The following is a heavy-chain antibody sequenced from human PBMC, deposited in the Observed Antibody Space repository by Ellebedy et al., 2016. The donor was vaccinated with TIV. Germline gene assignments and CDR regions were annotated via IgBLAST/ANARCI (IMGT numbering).Heavy chain of an antibody. J-gene: IGHJ4*02. CDR2: ISWNSGSI. CDR1: GFTFDDYA. V-gene: IGHV3-9*01. D-gene: IGHD6-13*01. CDR3: AKGQGIAAAGSFWIDY. Sequence: SLKISCAASGFTFDDYAMHWVRQAPGRGLEWVSGISWNSGSIGYADSVKGRFTISRDNAKNSLYLQMNSLRAEDTALYYCAKGQGIAAAGSFWIDYWGQGTLVTVSS.